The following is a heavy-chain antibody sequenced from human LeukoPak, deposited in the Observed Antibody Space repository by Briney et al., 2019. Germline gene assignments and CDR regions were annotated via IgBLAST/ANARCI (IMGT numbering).Heavy chain of an antibody. J-gene: IGHJ5*02. Sequence: SETLSLTCAVYGGSFSGYYWSWIRQPPGKGLEWIGEINHSGSTNYNPSLKSRVTISVDTSKNQFSLKLSSVTAADTAVYYCARGFKSYYDFWSGYYDWFDPWGQGTLVTVSS. CDR3: ARGFKSYYDFWSGYYDWFDP. D-gene: IGHD3-3*01. V-gene: IGHV4-34*01. CDR1: GGSFSGYY. CDR2: INHSGST.